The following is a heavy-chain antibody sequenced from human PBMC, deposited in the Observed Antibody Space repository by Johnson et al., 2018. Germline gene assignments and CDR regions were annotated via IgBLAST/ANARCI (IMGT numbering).Heavy chain of an antibody. CDR3: GRAGYRDFLSGYAYGLDV. J-gene: IGHJ6*02. CDR1: GGPFSGYY. V-gene: IGHV4-34*12. D-gene: IGHD3-3*01. Sequence: QVQLQQWGAGLLKPSETLSLTCAVYGGPFSGYYWSWIRQPPGRGLEWIGEIIHTGNTNYNPSLKSRVTISADKSTKQLSLRLNSVTAADTAVSYCGRAGYRDFLSGYAYGLDVWGQGTTVTVSS. CDR2: IIHTGNT.